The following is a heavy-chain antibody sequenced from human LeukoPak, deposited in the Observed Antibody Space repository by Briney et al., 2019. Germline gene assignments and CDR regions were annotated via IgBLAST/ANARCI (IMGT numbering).Heavy chain of an antibody. Sequence: SETLSLTCAVYGGSFSNYYWTWIRQPPGKGLEWIGEIYHSGSTNYNPSLKSRVTISVDKSKNQFSLKLSSVTAADTAVYYCARDTVIAAAGPRGFDYWGQGTLVTVSS. CDR3: ARDTVIAAAGPRGFDY. CDR1: GGSFSNYY. D-gene: IGHD6-13*01. V-gene: IGHV4-34*01. J-gene: IGHJ4*02. CDR2: IYHSGST.